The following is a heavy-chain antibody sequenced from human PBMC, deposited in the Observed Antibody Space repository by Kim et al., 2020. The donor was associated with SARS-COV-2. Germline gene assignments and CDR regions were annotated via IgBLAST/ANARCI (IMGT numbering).Heavy chain of an antibody. Sequence: SPKFQGRVTSTRDTSASTAYMELSSLRSEDTAVYYCARDTVAAAGTGGDYWGQGTLVTVSS. V-gene: IGHV1-3*01. D-gene: IGHD6-13*01. J-gene: IGHJ4*02. CDR3: ARDTVAAAGTGGDY.